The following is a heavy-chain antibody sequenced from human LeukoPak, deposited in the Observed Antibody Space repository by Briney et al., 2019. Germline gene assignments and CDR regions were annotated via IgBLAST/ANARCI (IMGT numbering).Heavy chain of an antibody. V-gene: IGHV3-20*04. CDR1: GFTFDDYG. D-gene: IGHD6-19*01. J-gene: IGHJ4*02. CDR2: INWNGGST. Sequence: PGGSLRLSCAASGFTFDDYGMSWVRQAPGKGLEWVSGINWNGGSTGYADSVKGRFTISRDDAKNSLYLQMNSLGAEDTAVYYCAFIAVAGIGYFDYWGQGTLVTVSS. CDR3: AFIAVAGIGYFDY.